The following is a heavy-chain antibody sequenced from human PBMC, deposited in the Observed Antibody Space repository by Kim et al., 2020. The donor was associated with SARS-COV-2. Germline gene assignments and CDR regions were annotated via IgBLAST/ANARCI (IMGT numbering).Heavy chain of an antibody. CDR2: LYSGTNS. Sequence: GGSLRLSCAASGFTVSSYYMSWVRQAPGKGLEWLSLYSGTNSLYADSVKGRFIISRDNSKNTVLLQMNSLRAEDTALYFCARRACYSDDYFDYWGQGTLVTVSS. CDR3: ARRACYSDDYFDY. CDR1: GFTVSSYY. J-gene: IGHJ4*02. V-gene: IGHV3-53*01. D-gene: IGHD2-2*02.